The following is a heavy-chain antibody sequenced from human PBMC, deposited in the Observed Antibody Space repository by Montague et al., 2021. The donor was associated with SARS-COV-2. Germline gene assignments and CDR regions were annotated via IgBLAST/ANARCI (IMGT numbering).Heavy chain of an antibody. J-gene: IGHJ4*02. V-gene: IGHV2-70*01. CDR2: IDWXDDK. CDR1: GFSLSTSGMC. CDR3: ARIRDYDILTGSYSGFDY. D-gene: IGHD3-9*01. Sequence: PALVKPTQTLTLTCTFSGFSLSTSGMCVSWIRQPPGKALEWLALIDWXDDKYYSTSLKTRLTISEDTSKNQVVLTMTNMDPVDTATYYCARIRDYDILTGSYSGFDYWGQGTLVTVSS.